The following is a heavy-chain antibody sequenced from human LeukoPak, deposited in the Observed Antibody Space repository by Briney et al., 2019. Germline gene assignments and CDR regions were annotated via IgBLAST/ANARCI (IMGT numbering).Heavy chain of an antibody. CDR2: IYWDDDK. V-gene: IGHV2-5*02. J-gene: IGHJ6*03. Sequence: KESGPTLVKPTQTLTLTCTFSGFSLSTSGVGVGWIRQPPGKALEWLALIYWDDDKRYSPSLQSRLTITKDTSKNQVVLTMTNMDPVDTATYYLAHMERLRYFDWSTYYYYYYMDVWGKGTTVTVSS. CDR1: GFSLSTSGVG. D-gene: IGHD3-9*01. CDR3: AHMERLRYFDWSTYYYYYYMDV.